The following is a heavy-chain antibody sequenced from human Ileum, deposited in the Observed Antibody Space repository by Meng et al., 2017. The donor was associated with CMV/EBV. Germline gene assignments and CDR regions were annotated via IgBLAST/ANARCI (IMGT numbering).Heavy chain of an antibody. Sequence: GSLRLSCNVSGGSITSTSYYWGWIRQAPGKGLEWIGSIYRSGSTYTNPSLRSRITMSVDTSKNRFSLKLSSVTAADTAVYFCARRDRRFLEWLFDSWGQGTLVTVSS. D-gene: IGHD3-3*01. CDR3: ARRDRRFLEWLFDS. CDR2: IYRSGST. V-gene: IGHV4-39*01. J-gene: IGHJ4*02. CDR1: GGSITSTSYY.